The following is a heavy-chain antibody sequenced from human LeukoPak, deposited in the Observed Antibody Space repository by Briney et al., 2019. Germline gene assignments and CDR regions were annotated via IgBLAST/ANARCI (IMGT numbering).Heavy chain of an antibody. D-gene: IGHD2-8*01. Sequence: ASVKVSCKASGYTLASYYIHWVRQAPGQGLEWMGIINPSGGSTDYAQKFQGRVTVTRDTSTSTVYMELSSLRSEDTAIYYCARPLAPVMLNAFDIWGQGTVVTVSS. CDR2: INPSGGST. CDR1: GYTLASYY. CDR3: ARPLAPVMLNAFDI. V-gene: IGHV1-46*01. J-gene: IGHJ3*02.